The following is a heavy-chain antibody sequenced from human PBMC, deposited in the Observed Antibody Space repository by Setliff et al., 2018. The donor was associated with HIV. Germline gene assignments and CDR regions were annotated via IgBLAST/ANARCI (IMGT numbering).Heavy chain of an antibody. D-gene: IGHD4-17*01. CDR2: IYYSGST. Sequence: PSETLSLTCTVSGASISRGNYYWTWIRQRPGKGLEWIAFIYYSGSTYYSPSLKSRLMISVDTSKNQFSLNMTSVTAADTAVYYCARGPSNDYGLYYYYYYYMDVWGKGTTVTVSS. J-gene: IGHJ6*03. V-gene: IGHV4-30-4*08. CDR3: ARGPSNDYGLYYYYYYYMDV. CDR1: GASISRGNYY.